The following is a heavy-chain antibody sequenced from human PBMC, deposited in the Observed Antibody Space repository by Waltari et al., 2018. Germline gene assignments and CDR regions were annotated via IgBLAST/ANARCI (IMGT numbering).Heavy chain of an antibody. D-gene: IGHD3-3*01. V-gene: IGHV1-2*02. CDR3: ARVSIFGVAEIPGRDY. J-gene: IGHJ4*02. CDR1: GYTFTGYY. CDR2: INPNSGGT. Sequence: QVQLVQSGAEVKKPGASVKVSCKASGYTFTGYYMHWVRQAPGQGLEWMGWINPNSGGTNYAQKFQGRVTMTRDTSISTAYMELSRLRSDDTAVYYCARVSIFGVAEIPGRDYWGQGTLVTVSS.